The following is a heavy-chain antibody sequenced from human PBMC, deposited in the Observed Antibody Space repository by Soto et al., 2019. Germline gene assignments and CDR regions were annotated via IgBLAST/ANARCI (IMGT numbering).Heavy chain of an antibody. CDR1: GFSLSSTGVG. Sequence: SGPTLANPSQTLTLTCTFSGFSLSSTGVGVAWIRQPPGKALEWLAVIYWDDDKRYSTSLKNRLTVSKDTSKNQVVLTMTNVAPADTATYYCAHGTFGGIIVAGAMDVWGQGTTVTVSS. D-gene: IGHD3-16*02. CDR2: IYWDDDK. J-gene: IGHJ6*02. V-gene: IGHV2-5*02. CDR3: AHGTFGGIIVAGAMDV.